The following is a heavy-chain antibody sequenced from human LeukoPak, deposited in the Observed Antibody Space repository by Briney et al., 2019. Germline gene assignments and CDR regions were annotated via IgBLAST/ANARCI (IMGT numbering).Heavy chain of an antibody. J-gene: IGHJ5*02. CDR1: GASMNGHY. Sequence: PSETLSLTCNVSGASMNGHYWTWIRLSPGQGLEWIGYISDSGSTSYNPSLKSRVIMALEASKTEFSLRLNSVTVADPAVYYCARVFRGAVTSNWFDPWGQGTLVTVSS. D-gene: IGHD3-3*01. V-gene: IGHV4-59*11. CDR2: ISDSGST. CDR3: ARVFRGAVTSNWFDP.